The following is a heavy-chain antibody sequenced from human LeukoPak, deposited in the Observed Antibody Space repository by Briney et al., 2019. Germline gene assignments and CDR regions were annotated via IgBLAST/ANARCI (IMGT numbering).Heavy chain of an antibody. Sequence: SETLSPTCTVSGGSISTYYWSWIRQAPGKGLEWIAYVYYSGSTNYNPSLKSRGTISVDTSKNQFSLKLSSVTAADTAVYYCARGSITVVPAFDIWGQGTMVTVSS. D-gene: IGHD4-23*01. J-gene: IGHJ3*02. CDR3: ARGSITVVPAFDI. CDR2: VYYSGST. CDR1: GGSISTYY. V-gene: IGHV4-59*12.